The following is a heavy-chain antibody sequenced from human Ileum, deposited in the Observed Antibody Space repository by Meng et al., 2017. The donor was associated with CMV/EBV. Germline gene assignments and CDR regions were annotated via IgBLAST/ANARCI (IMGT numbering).Heavy chain of an antibody. J-gene: IGHJ4*02. CDR1: GGSLNDYF. D-gene: IGHD3-10*01. CDR3: VRGATGSAHDFDY. Sequence: YGGSLNDYFRGWIRQPPGNGLEWIGDIKPGGSTNYNPYNPSLKSRATISADTSKDQASLKVSSLTTADTAVYYCVRGATGSAHDFDYWGQGTLVTVSS. V-gene: IGHV4-34*01. CDR2: IKPGGST.